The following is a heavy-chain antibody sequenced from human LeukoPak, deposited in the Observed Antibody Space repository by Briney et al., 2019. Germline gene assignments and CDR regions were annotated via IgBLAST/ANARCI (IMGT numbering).Heavy chain of an antibody. CDR1: GYTFTGYY. CDR2: INPNSGGT. CDR3: ARDGGYCSSTSCSGLYAFDI. J-gene: IGHJ3*02. Sequence: GASVKVSCKASGYTFTGYYMHWVRQAPGQGLEWMGWINPNSGGTNYAQKFQGRVTMTRDTSNSTAYMELSRLRSDDTAVYYCARDGGYCSSTSCSGLYAFDIWGQGTMVTVSS. V-gene: IGHV1-2*02. D-gene: IGHD2-2*01.